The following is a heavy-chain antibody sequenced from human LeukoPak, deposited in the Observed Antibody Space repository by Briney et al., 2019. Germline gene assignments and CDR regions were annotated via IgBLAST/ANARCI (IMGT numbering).Heavy chain of an antibody. CDR3: AKDIGYYDSSGYDY. CDR2: ISSSGSTI. V-gene: IGHV3-11*01. D-gene: IGHD3-22*01. Sequence: GGSLRLSCAASGFTFSDYYMGWIRQAPGKGLEWVSYISSSGSTIYYADSVKGRFTISRDNAKNSLYLQMNSLRAEDTALYYCAKDIGYYDSSGYDYWGQGTLVTVSS. CDR1: GFTFSDYY. J-gene: IGHJ4*02.